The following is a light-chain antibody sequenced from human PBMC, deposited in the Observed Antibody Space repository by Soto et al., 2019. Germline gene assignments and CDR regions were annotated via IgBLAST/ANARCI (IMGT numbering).Light chain of an antibody. J-gene: IGKJ5*01. Sequence: AIHITKSPSSLAASVGDRVTITCRASHGIRNDLGWYQQKPGKAPKLLIYAASSLQSGVPSRFSGSGSGTDFTLTISSLQPEDSATYYCQQTYNSRVTFGQGTRLEIK. CDR1: HGIRND. V-gene: IGKV1-6*01. CDR3: QQTYNSRVT. CDR2: AAS.